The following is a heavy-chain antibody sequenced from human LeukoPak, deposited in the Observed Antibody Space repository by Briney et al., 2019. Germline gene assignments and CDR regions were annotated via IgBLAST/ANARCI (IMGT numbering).Heavy chain of an antibody. CDR2: ITSDNTV. V-gene: IGHV3-48*03. J-gene: IGHJ4*02. Sequence: GGYLRLSCAASGFTFSAYEMNWVRQAPGKGLEWLAYITSDNTVHYADSVKGRFTISRDNTKNSLCLQMNSLRAEDTATYYCARDGTPMAATGWVYFDQWGQGTLVTVSS. D-gene: IGHD6-13*01. CDR1: GFTFSAYE. CDR3: ARDGTPMAATGWVYFDQ.